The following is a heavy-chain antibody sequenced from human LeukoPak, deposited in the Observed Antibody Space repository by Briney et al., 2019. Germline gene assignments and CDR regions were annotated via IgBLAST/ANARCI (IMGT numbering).Heavy chain of an antibody. CDR2: IIPIFGTA. CDR3: ARGADYYDSSGYLVY. J-gene: IGHJ4*02. V-gene: IGHV1-69*13. CDR1: GGTFSSYA. D-gene: IGHD3-22*01. Sequence: SVKVSCKASGGTFSSYAISWVRQAPGQGLEWMGRIIPIFGTANYAQKFQGRVTITADESTSTAYMELSSLRSEDTAVYYCARGADYYDSSGYLVYWGQGTLVTVSS.